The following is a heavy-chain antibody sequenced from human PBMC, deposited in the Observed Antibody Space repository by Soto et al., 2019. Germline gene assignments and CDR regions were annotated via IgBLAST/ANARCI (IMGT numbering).Heavy chain of an antibody. Sequence: QVQLVQSGAEVKKPGASVKVSCKASGYTFTSYGISWVRQAPGQGLEWMGWISAYNGNTNYAQKLQGRVTMTTDTSTNTAYMELRSVRSGDTAVDYCAREITFRDDVFWSGSIYYYYEMDLGGQWTTFTVS. V-gene: IGHV1-18*04. D-gene: IGHD3-3*01. J-gene: IGHJ6*02. CDR1: GYTFTSYG. CDR3: AREITFRDDVFWSGSIYYYYEMDL. CDR2: ISAYNGNT.